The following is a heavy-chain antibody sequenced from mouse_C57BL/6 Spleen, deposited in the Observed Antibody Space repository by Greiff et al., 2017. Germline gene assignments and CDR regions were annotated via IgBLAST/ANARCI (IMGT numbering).Heavy chain of an antibody. D-gene: IGHD2-4*01. CDR2: ISSGGSYT. CDR3: ARQRLYYDYDAAY. J-gene: IGHJ3*01. V-gene: IGHV5-6*01. Sequence: EVQLVESGGDLVKPGGSLKLSCAASGFTFSSYGMSWVRQTPDKRLEWVATISSGGSYTYYPDSVKGRSTISRDNAKNTLYLQMSSLKSEDTAMYYCARQRLYYDYDAAYWGQGTLVTVSA. CDR1: GFTFSSYG.